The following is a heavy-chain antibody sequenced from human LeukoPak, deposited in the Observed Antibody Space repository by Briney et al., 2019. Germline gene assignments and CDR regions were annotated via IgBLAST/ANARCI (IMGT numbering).Heavy chain of an antibody. CDR3: ARHVLLWFREFPAHN. J-gene: IGHJ4*02. CDR2: IYYSGTT. D-gene: IGHD3-10*01. Sequence: SETLSLTCTVSGGSISSTSYHWGWIRQPPGKGLEWIGTIYYSGTTYYNPSLKSRVTISVDTYKNQFSLKLSSVTAADTAVYYCARHVLLWFREFPAHNWGQGTLVTVSS. V-gene: IGHV4-39*01. CDR1: GGSISSTSYH.